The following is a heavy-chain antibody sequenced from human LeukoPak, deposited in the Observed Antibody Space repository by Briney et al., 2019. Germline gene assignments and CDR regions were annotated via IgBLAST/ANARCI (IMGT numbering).Heavy chain of an antibody. CDR2: IYYSGST. V-gene: IGHV4-59*01. Sequence: PSETLSLTCTVSGGSISRYYWSWIRQPPGKGLEWIGYIYYSGSTNYNPSLKSRVTISVDTSKNQFSLKLSSVTAADTAVYYCARGGALGYYYYMDVWGKGTTVTISS. J-gene: IGHJ6*03. CDR1: GGSISRYY. D-gene: IGHD3-16*01. CDR3: ARGGALGYYYYMDV.